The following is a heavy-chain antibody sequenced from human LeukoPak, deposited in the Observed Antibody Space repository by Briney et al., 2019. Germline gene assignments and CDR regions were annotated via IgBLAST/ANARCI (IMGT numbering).Heavy chain of an antibody. V-gene: IGHV4-61*08. D-gene: IGHD3-22*01. CDR3: ARGVSYYDSSGYYNEYFQH. J-gene: IGHJ1*01. CDR1: GGAISSGGYY. Sequence: SETLSLTCTVSGGAISSGGYYWSWIRQPPGKGLEWIGYIYYSGSTNYNPSLKSRVTISVDTSKNQFSLKLSSVTAADTAVYYCARGVSYYDSSGYYNEYFQHWGQGTLVTVSS. CDR2: IYYSGST.